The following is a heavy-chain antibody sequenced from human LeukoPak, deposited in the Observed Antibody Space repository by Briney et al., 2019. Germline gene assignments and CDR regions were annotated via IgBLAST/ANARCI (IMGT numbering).Heavy chain of an antibody. CDR1: GGSISSGGYY. CDR2: IYYSGST. D-gene: IGHD3-9*01. V-gene: IGHV4-31*03. J-gene: IGHJ5*02. CDR3: ARVSAYDILTGYRTGGWFDP. Sequence: SETLSLTCTVSGGSISSGGYYWSWIRQHPGKGLEWIGYIYYSGSTYYNPSLKSRVTISVDTSKNQFSLKLSSVTAAGTAVYYCARVSAYDILTGYRTGGWFDPWGQGTLVTVSS.